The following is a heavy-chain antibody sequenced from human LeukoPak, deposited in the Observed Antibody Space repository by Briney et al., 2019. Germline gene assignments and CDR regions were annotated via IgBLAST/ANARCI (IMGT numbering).Heavy chain of an antibody. Sequence: ASVKVSCKASGYTFGAYYMYWVRQAPGQGLEWMGWIRPNSGGTNYTQKFQGRVTMTRDTSINTAYMGLSSLRSEDTAVYYCARAASIAAAGPVDAFDIWGQGTMVTVSS. V-gene: IGHV1-2*02. J-gene: IGHJ3*02. CDR3: ARAASIAAAGPVDAFDI. CDR2: IRPNSGGT. D-gene: IGHD6-13*01. CDR1: GYTFGAYY.